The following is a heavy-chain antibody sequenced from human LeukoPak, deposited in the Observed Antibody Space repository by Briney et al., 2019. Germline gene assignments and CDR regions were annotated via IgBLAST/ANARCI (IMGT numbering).Heavy chain of an antibody. J-gene: IGHJ1*01. CDR1: GLTFSANW. CDR3: ARDTDYYGSGRHGYFDH. V-gene: IGHV3-66*01. Sequence: GGSLRLSCAASGLTFSANWMTWVRQAPGKGLEWVSLIYSGGSTYSADSVKGRFTISRDNSKNTLHLQMNSLRVEDTAVYYCARDTDYYGSGRHGYFDHWGQGTLVTVSS. CDR2: IYSGGST. D-gene: IGHD3-10*01.